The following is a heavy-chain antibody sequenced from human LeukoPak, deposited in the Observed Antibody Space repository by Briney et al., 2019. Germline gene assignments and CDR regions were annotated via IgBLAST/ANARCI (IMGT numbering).Heavy chain of an antibody. J-gene: IGHJ6*03. Sequence: SETLSLTCTVSGGSVSDYYLSWIRQSPGKGLEWIGYIYYTGSTRYNPSLRSRVTMSADTSKNQFSLKLSSVTAADTAVYYCARTTEAHSWRTRYYDYYMDVWGKGTTVTISS. D-gene: IGHD6-13*01. CDR1: GGSVSDYY. CDR2: IYYTGST. V-gene: IGHV4-59*02. CDR3: ARTTEAHSWRTRYYDYYMDV.